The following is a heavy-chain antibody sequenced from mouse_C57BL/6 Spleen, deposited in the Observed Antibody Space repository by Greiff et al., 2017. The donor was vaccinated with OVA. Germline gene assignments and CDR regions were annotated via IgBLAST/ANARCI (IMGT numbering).Heavy chain of an antibody. Sequence: VQLQQPGAELVKPGASVKLSCKASGYTFTSYWMHWVKQRPGQGLEWIGMIHPNSGSTNYNEKFKSKATLTVDKSSSTAYMQLSSLTSEDSAVYYCARVGYYGSSYDYYAMDYWGQGTSVTVSS. CDR2: IHPNSGST. CDR3: ARVGYYGSSYDYYAMDY. CDR1: GYTFTSYW. D-gene: IGHD1-1*01. J-gene: IGHJ4*01. V-gene: IGHV1-64*01.